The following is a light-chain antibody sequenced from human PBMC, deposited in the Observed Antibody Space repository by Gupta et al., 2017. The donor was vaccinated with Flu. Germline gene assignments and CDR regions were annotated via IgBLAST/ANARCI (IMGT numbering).Light chain of an antibody. J-gene: IGLJ1*01. CDR1: ALPKQY. CDR2: KDS. CDR3: QSADSSGTLYV. V-gene: IGLV3-25*02. Sequence: SYELTQPPSVSVSPGQTARITCSGDALPKQYAYWYQQKPGQAPVLVIYKDSERPSGIPERFSGSSSGTTVTFTSSGVQAEDEADYYCQSADSSGTLYVFGTGTKVTVL.